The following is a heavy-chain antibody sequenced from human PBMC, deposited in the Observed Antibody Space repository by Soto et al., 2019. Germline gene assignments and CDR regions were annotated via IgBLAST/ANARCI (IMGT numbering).Heavy chain of an antibody. V-gene: IGHV4-34*01. J-gene: IGHJ6*02. CDR3: ARSLKRGYYYYYGMDV. CDR1: GGSFSGYY. D-gene: IGHD3-10*01. CDR2: INHSGST. Sequence: SETLSLTCAVYGGSFSGYYWSWILQPPGKGLEWIGEINHSGSTNYNPSLKSRVTISVDTSKNQFSLKLSSVTAADTAVYYCARSLKRGYYYYYGMDVSGQGTTVTVSS.